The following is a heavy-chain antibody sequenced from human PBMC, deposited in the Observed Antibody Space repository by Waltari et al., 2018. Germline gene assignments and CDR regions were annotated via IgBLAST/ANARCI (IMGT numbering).Heavy chain of an antibody. CDR3: AKVDQSRITMVRGVIIEGY. V-gene: IGHV3-23*04. CDR1: GFTFSSYA. Sequence: EVQLVESGGGLVQPGGSLRLSCAASGFTFSSYAMSWVRQAPGKGLEWVSAISGGGGSTYYADSVKDRFTISRDNSKNTLYLQMNSLRAEDTAVYYCAKVDQSRITMVRGVIIEGYWGQGTLVTVSS. J-gene: IGHJ4*02. D-gene: IGHD3-10*01. CDR2: ISGGGGST.